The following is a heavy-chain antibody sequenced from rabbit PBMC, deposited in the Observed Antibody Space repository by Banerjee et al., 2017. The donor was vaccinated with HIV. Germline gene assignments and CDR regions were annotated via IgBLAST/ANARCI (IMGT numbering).Heavy chain of an antibody. J-gene: IGHJ4*01. CDR1: GFDFSSNA. D-gene: IGHD4-1*01. CDR3: ARDLAGVIGWNFNL. CDR2: INTSSGST. Sequence: QEQLVESGGGLVQPEGSLTLTCKASGFDFSSNAMCWVRQAPGKGLEWIACINTSSGSTVYASWATGRFTISKTSSTTVALQMTSLTAADTATYFCARDLAGVIGWNFNLWGPGTLVTVS. V-gene: IGHV1S45*01.